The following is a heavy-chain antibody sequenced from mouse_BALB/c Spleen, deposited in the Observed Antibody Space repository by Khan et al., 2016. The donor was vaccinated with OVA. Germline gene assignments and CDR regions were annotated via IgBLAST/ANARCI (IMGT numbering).Heavy chain of an antibody. Sequence: EVQLQESGAELGRPGSSVKLSCKTSGSTFTSYGIKWVKQRPGQGLEWIGYIYPGNGYTEYNEKFQGKAILTSDTSSSTAYMQLRSLTSEDSAIYFCTTAYYRYYFDYWDQGTTLTVSS. D-gene: IGHD2-14*01. CDR1: GSTFTSYG. CDR3: TTAYYRYYFDY. CDR2: IYPGNGYT. V-gene: IGHV1S134*01. J-gene: IGHJ2*01.